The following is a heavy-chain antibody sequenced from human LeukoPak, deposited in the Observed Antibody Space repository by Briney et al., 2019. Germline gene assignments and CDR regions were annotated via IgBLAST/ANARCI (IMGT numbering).Heavy chain of an antibody. J-gene: IGHJ1*01. CDR1: GFTFSSYA. CDR2: ISGSGGST. Sequence: GGSLRLSCAASGFTFSSYAMSWIPQPPGKRLEWVSDISGSGGSTYYADSVKGRFTISRDNSKNTLYLQMNSLRAEDTAVYYCACIYECELLVFYFQHWGQGTLVTVSS. D-gene: IGHD1-26*01. V-gene: IGHV3-23*01. CDR3: ACIYECELLVFYFQH.